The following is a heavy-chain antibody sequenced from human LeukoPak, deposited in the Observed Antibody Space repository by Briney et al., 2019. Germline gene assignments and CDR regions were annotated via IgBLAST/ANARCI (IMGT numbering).Heavy chain of an antibody. J-gene: IGHJ4*02. D-gene: IGHD2-15*01. CDR2: ISDSAVGT. Sequence: GGSLRLSCATSGFTFSNYAMSWVRQAPGKGLEWVSIISDSAVGTYYTDSVKGRFTISRDNSKSTLCLQMNSLRAEDTAVYYCAKQLGYCSDGSCYFPYWGQGTLVTVSS. V-gene: IGHV3-23*01. CDR1: GFTFSNYA. CDR3: AKQLGYCSDGSCYFPY.